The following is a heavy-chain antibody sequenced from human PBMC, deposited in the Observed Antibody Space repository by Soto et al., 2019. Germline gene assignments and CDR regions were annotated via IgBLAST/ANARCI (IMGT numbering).Heavy chain of an antibody. Sequence: PGGSLRLSCAASGFTFSSSWMHWVRQAPGKGLVWVSRINSGASNTNYADSVKGRFTISRDNAKNTLYLQMDSLTAEDTAVYYCARGSSGWFGYDYWGQGALVTVAS. V-gene: IGHV3-74*01. CDR2: INSGASNT. CDR3: ARGSSGWFGYDY. D-gene: IGHD6-19*01. J-gene: IGHJ4*02. CDR1: GFTFSSSW.